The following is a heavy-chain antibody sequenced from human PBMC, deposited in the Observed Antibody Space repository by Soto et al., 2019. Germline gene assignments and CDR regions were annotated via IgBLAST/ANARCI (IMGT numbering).Heavy chain of an antibody. CDR3: ARGRGGEKQQLVLYYGMDV. CDR2: INHSGST. Sequence: SETLSLTCAVYGGSFSGYYWSWIRQPPGKGLEWIGEINHSGSTNYNPSLKSRVTISVDTSKNQFSLKLSSVTAADTAVYYCARGRGGEKQQLVLYYGMDVWGQGTTVTVSS. V-gene: IGHV4-34*01. J-gene: IGHJ6*02. CDR1: GGSFSGYY. D-gene: IGHD6-13*01.